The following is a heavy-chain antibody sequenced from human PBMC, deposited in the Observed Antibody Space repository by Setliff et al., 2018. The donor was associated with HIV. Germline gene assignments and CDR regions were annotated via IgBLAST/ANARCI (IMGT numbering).Heavy chain of an antibody. CDR3: ARQAADY. V-gene: IGHV3-23*01. D-gene: IGHD6-25*01. J-gene: IGHJ4*02. Sequence: GGSLRLSCAASGFTFSSYALSWVRQAPGKGLQWVSAISAGGTSTYYANSVKGRFTISRDNSKSTLYLQMNSLRVEDTAVYYCARQAADYWGQGTLVTVSS. CDR1: GFTFSSYA. CDR2: ISAGGTST.